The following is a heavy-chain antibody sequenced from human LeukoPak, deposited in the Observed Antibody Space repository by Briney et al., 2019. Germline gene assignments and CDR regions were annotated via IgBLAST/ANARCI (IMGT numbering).Heavy chain of an antibody. J-gene: IGHJ3*02. V-gene: IGHV3-23*01. Sequence: PGGSLRLSCAASGFTFSSYAMSWVRQAPGKGLECVSRISGSGDSTYYADSVKGRFTISRDNSKNTLYLQMNSLRAEDTAVYYCARYSKNDAFDIWGQGTMVTVSS. CDR2: ISGSGDST. CDR3: ARYSKNDAFDI. D-gene: IGHD5-12*01. CDR1: GFTFSSYA.